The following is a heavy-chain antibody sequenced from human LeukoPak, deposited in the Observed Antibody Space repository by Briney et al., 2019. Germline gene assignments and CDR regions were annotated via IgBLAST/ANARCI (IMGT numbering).Heavy chain of an antibody. J-gene: IGHJ4*02. CDR1: GFIFNNYV. D-gene: IGHD6-13*01. CDR2: ISGSGVHT. CDR3: AKDYAAGRSYYFDS. V-gene: IGHV3-23*01. Sequence: PGGSLRLSCAASGFIFNNYVMNWVRQAPGKGLEWVSSISGSGVHTYYADSVKGRFTISRDNSKNTLYLQMNSLRAGDTAVYYCAKDYAAGRSYYFDSWGEGTVVTVSS.